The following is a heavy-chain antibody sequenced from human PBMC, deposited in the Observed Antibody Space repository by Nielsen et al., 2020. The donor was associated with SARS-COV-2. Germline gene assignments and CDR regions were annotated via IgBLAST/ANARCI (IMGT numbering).Heavy chain of an antibody. CDR1: GGSISSYY. CDR2: INHRGRT. D-gene: IGHD1-14*01. Sequence: GSLRLSCTVSGGSISSYYWSWIRQPPGKGLEWIGEINHRGRTNYNPSLKSRVTISVDTSKNQFSLRLTSVTAADTAVYYCARDHPSITNWGQGTLVTVSS. CDR3: ARDHPSITN. V-gene: IGHV4-34*01. J-gene: IGHJ4*02.